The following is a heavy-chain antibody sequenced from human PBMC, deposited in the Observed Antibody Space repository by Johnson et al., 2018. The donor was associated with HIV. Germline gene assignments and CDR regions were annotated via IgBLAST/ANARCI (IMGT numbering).Heavy chain of an antibody. CDR3: ARDRDRLNWNYGALDI. D-gene: IGHD1-7*01. CDR2: ISYDGSDK. Sequence: QVQLVESGGGVVQPGRSLRLSCAASGFTFSSYAMHWVRQAPAKGLEWVAAISYDGSDKDHADSVKGRFTITRDSSKNTLYLQMNSLRAEDTAVYYCARDRDRLNWNYGALDIWGQGTMVTVSS. J-gene: IGHJ3*02. CDR1: GFTFSSYA. V-gene: IGHV3-30*04.